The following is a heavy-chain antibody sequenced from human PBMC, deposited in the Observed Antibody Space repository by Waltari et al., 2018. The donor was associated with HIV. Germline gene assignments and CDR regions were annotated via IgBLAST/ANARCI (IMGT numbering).Heavy chain of an antibody. V-gene: IGHV3-49*03. CDR3: TRAAVAGTAEYFQH. CDR1: GFTFGDYA. J-gene: IGHJ1*01. CDR2: IRSKAYGGTT. D-gene: IGHD6-19*01. Sequence: EVQLVESGGGLVQPGRSLRLSCTASGFTFGDYAMSWFRQAPGKGLEWVGFIRSKAYGGTTEYAASVKGRFTISRDDSKSIAYLQMNSLKTEDTAVYYCTRAAVAGTAEYFQHWGQGTLVTVSS.